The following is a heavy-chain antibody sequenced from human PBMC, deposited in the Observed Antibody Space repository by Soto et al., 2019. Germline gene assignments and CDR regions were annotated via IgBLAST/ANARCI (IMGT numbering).Heavy chain of an antibody. D-gene: IGHD3-16*01. CDR2: ITPFNGNT. CDR3: AASILTNFHGGFDY. J-gene: IGHJ4*02. Sequence: GASVRVSCKASGYSLTYRYLHWVRQARGQALEWMGWITPFNGNTNYAQKFQDRVTITRDRSMSTAYMELSSLRSEDTAMYYCAASILTNFHGGFDYWGQGPLVTVPS. CDR1: GYSLTYRY. V-gene: IGHV1-45*02.